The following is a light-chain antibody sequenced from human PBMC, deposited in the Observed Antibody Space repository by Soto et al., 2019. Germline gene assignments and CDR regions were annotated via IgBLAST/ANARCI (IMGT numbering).Light chain of an antibody. V-gene: IGKV3-15*01. J-gene: IGKJ1*01. CDR2: GAS. CDR1: QSVSSN. CDR3: QQYNNWPCT. Sequence: EIVMTQSPATLSVSPGERATLSCRASQSVSSNLAWYQQKPGQAPRLLIYGASTRATGIPARCSGSGSGTEFTLTISSLQSEDFAVYYCQQYNNWPCTFGQGTKVEIK.